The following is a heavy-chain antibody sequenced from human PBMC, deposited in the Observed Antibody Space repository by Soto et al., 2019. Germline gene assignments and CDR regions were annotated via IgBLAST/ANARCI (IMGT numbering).Heavy chain of an antibody. V-gene: IGHV4-39*07. D-gene: IGHD6-19*01. CDR1: GGSISSGGYY. J-gene: IGHJ4*02. CDR2: INHSGGT. Sequence: SETLSITCTVSGGSISSGGYYWSWILQPPGKGLEWIGEINHSGGTNYNPSLKSRVTISVDTSKNQFSLRLSSVTAADTAVYYCARGGVAGTPPRPYYFDYWGRGTLVTVSS. CDR3: ARGGVAGTPPRPYYFDY.